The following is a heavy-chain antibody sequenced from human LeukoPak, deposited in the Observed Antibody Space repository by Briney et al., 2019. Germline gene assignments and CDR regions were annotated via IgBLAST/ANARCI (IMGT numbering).Heavy chain of an antibody. V-gene: IGHV3-53*01. CDR2: IYSGGSP. CDR3: ARGRGIRGGVDGFDV. Sequence: GGSLRLSCAASGFTVSNNYMTWVRQAPGKGLEWVSVIYSGGSPYYADSVKGRFTISRDNSKNTLFLRMNSLRAEDTAVYYCARGRGIRGGVDGFDVWGQGTMVTVSS. CDR1: GFTVSNNY. D-gene: IGHD3-10*01. J-gene: IGHJ3*01.